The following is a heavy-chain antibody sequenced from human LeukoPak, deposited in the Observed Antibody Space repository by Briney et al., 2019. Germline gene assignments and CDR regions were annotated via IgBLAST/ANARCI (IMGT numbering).Heavy chain of an antibody. CDR1: GFTFSKFG. CDR3: AKAPIIVVPAADYYMDV. J-gene: IGHJ6*03. CDR2: LTDSGGST. D-gene: IGHD2-2*01. Sequence: GGSLRLSCAASGFTFSKFGMGWVRQAPGKGLEWVSGLTDSGGSTYYAAAVKGRFTISRDNSKNTLYLQMNSLRAEDTAVYYCAKAPIIVVPAADYYMDVWGKGTTVTVSS. V-gene: IGHV3-23*01.